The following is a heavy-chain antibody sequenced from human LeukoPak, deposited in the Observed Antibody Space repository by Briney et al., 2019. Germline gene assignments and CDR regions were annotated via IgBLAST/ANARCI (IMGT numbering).Heavy chain of an antibody. D-gene: IGHD3-22*01. CDR3: ARVVAREITMIVVANDY. J-gene: IGHJ4*02. CDR1: GFTFNSYA. CDR2: ISGSGGST. Sequence: GGSLRLSCAASGFTFNSYAMSWVRQAPGKGLEWVSGISGSGGSTYYADSVKGRFTISRDSSKNTLYLQMNSLRAEDTAVYYCARVVAREITMIVVANDYWGRGTLVTVSS. V-gene: IGHV3-23*01.